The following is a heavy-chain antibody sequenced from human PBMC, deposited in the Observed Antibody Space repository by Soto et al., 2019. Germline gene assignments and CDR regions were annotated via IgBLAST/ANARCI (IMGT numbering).Heavy chain of an antibody. CDR1: GGSISGNSYY. V-gene: IGHV4-39*01. CDR3: ASHSNWNRLSSHFAY. Sequence: QLQLQESGPGLVTPSETLSLTCGVSGGSISGNSYYWGWIRQPPGKGLEWVGRVSHTASTYYSPSLTSRVTRYVDASKHQFSRSLSSVTAADTAVYYCASHSNWNRLSSHFAYWGQGSLVTVSS. J-gene: IGHJ4*02. CDR2: VSHTAST. D-gene: IGHD1-1*01.